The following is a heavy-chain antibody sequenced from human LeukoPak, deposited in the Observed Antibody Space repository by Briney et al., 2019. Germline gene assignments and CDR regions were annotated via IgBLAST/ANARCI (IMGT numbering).Heavy chain of an antibody. J-gene: IGHJ5*02. D-gene: IGHD6-13*01. CDR1: GGSISSYY. CDR2: IYYSGST. CDR3: ARRMGSYSSSWSGDNWFDP. Sequence: PSETLSLTCTVSGGSISSYYWSWIRQPPGKGLEWIGYIYYSGSTNYNPSLKSRVTISVDTSKNQFSLKLSSVTAADTAVYYCARRMGSYSSSWSGDNWFDPWGQGTLVTVSS. V-gene: IGHV4-59*08.